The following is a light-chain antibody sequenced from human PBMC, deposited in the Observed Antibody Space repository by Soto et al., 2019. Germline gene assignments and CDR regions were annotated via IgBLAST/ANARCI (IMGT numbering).Light chain of an antibody. J-gene: IGKJ4*02. CDR1: QGITSY. CDR2: AAS. CDR3: QQLYGYPLT. V-gene: IGKV1-9*01. Sequence: IPVTQSPSSLSASVGDRVTITCRASQGITSYLAWYQQKPGKAPKLLIYAASALQTGVSSRFSGSGYGTDFALTISTLQPEDFATYFCQQLYGYPLTFGGGTTVEF.